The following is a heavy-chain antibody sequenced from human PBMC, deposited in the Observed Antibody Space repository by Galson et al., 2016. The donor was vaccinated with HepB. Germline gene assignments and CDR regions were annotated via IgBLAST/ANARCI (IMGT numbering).Heavy chain of an antibody. Sequence: SVKVSCKVSGHTFIELSMHWVRQAPGKGLEWMGGFDPEDGETIYAQKFQGRVTMTEDTATDTAYMEMSTLRSEDTAVYHCLTGDYGGNSEYDYGMDVWGQGTTVTVSS. V-gene: IGHV1-24*01. CDR3: LTGDYGGNSEYDYGMDV. D-gene: IGHD4-23*01. CDR1: GHTFIELS. CDR2: FDPEDGET. J-gene: IGHJ6*02.